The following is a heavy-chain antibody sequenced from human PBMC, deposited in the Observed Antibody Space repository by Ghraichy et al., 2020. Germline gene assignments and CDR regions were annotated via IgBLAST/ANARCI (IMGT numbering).Heavy chain of an antibody. CDR1: GGSISSSNW. CDR2: IYHSGST. Sequence: SETLSLTCAVSGGSISSSNWWSWVRQPPGKGLEWIGEIYHSGSTNYNPSLKSRVTISVDKSKNQFSLKLSSVTAADTAVYYCASRTSFWSGSSFDYWGQGTLVTVSS. CDR3: ASRTSFWSGSSFDY. V-gene: IGHV4-4*02. J-gene: IGHJ4*02. D-gene: IGHD3-3*01.